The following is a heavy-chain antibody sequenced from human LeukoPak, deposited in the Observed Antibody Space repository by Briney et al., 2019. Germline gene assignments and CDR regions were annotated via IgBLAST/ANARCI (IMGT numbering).Heavy chain of an antibody. CDR1: GGSFSGYY. D-gene: IGHD1-26*01. J-gene: IGHJ6*02. CDR2: INHSGST. CDR3: PRGWRGGRSSYYYYGMDV. Sequence: PSEALSLTCAVYGGSFSGYYWSWIRQPPGKGLEWIGEINHSGSTNYNPSLKSRVTISVDTSKNQFSLKLSSVTAADTAVYYCPRGWRGGRSSYYYYGMDVWGQGTTVTVSS. V-gene: IGHV4-34*01.